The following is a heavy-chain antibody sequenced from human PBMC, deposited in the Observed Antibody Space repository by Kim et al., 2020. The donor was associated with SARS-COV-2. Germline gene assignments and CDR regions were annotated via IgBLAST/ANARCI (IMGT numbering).Heavy chain of an antibody. CDR3: ARDRPDSSSGGSCYSSGDY. Sequence: GGSLRLSCAASGFTFSSYWMSWVRQAPGKGLEWVANIKQDGSEKYYVDSVKGRFTISRDNAKNSLYLQMNSLRAEDTAVYYCARDRPDSSSGGSCYSSGDYWGQGTLVTVSS. J-gene: IGHJ4*02. V-gene: IGHV3-7*01. CDR2: IKQDGSEK. CDR1: GFTFSSYW. D-gene: IGHD2-15*01.